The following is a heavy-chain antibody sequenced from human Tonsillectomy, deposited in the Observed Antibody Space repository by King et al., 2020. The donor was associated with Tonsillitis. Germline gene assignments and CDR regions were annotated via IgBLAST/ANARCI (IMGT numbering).Heavy chain of an antibody. Sequence: VQLVESGGGVVQPGRSLRVSCAASGFIFSNYAVHWVRQAPGKGPEWVAIISYDGRHESYADSVRGRFTISRDNANNTLYLHMNSLRPDDTAVYSCAKDAGFEAASGGYDYWGQGTLVTVAS. V-gene: IGHV3-30*18. CDR1: GFIFSNYA. CDR3: AKDAGFEAASGGYDY. D-gene: IGHD6-13*01. J-gene: IGHJ4*02. CDR2: ISYDGRHE.